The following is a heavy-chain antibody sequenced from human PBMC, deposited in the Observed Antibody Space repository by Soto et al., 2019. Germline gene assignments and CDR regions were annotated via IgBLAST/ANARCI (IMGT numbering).Heavy chain of an antibody. D-gene: IGHD6-25*01. CDR2: ISSSGGTR. J-gene: IGHJ6*02. V-gene: IGHV3-23*01. CDR3: AKASGWKDYYYYGMDV. CDR1: GFTFSNYA. Sequence: EVQLLESGGDLVQPGGSLRLSCAASGFTFSNYAMSWVRQAPGKGLEWFSAISSSGGTRYYADSVKGRLTMSRDNSKYTLYLQMNSLRAEDTAVYYCAKASGWKDYYYYGMDVWGQGTTVTVSS.